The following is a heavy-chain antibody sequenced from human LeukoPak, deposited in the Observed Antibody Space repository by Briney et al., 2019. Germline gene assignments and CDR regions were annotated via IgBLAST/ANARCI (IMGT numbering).Heavy chain of an antibody. V-gene: IGHV3-30-3*01. Sequence: GGSLRPSCVASGFALSMYTLNWVRKAPGKGLECVAVASYDGGNKYYADSVKGRFTISRDNSKNTLYLQMNSLKTEDTAVYFCARVAAPRPNDYWGQGTLVTVSS. D-gene: IGHD6-13*01. CDR2: ASYDGGNK. CDR3: ARVAAPRPNDY. J-gene: IGHJ4*02. CDR1: GFALSMYT.